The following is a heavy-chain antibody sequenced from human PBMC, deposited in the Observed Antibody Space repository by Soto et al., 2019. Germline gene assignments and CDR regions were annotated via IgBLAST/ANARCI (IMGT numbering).Heavy chain of an antibody. Sequence: QVQLVQSGAEVKKPGSSVKVSCKASGGTFSSYAISWVRQAPGQGLEWMGGIIPIFGTANYAQKFQGRVTITADESTSTAYRELSSLRSEDTAGYYCARGVGNYDFWSGRRPLHSQYHYYGMDVCCQGTTVTVSS. CDR1: GGTFSSYA. CDR2: IIPIFGTA. V-gene: IGHV1-69*01. CDR3: ARGVGNYDFWSGRRPLHSQYHYYGMDV. D-gene: IGHD3-3*01. J-gene: IGHJ6*02.